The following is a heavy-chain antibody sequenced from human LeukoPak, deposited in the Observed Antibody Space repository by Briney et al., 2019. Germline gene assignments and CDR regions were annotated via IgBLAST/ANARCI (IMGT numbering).Heavy chain of an antibody. J-gene: IGHJ4*02. CDR2: ISGSSSYI. D-gene: IGHD5-18*01. CDR1: GFTFTDYS. CDR3: ARDGYSYGSDY. Sequence: PGGSLTLSCAPSGFTFTDYSMNWVRQAPGKGLEWVSSISGSSSYIYYADSVKGRFTISRDNAKISLYLQMNSLRAEDTAVYYCARDGYSYGSDYWGQGTLVTVSS. V-gene: IGHV3-21*01.